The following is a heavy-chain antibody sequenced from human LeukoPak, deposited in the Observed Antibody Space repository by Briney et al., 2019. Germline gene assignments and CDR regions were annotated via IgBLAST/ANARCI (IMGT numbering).Heavy chain of an antibody. D-gene: IGHD5-24*01. CDR1: GGSLSGYY. V-gene: IGHV4-34*01. CDR2: INYSGST. CDR3: ERGGWLQSASTSDY. Sequence: SETLSLTCAVYGGSLSGYYWSWIRQPPGKGLEWIGDINYSGSTNYNPSLKSRVTISVDTSKNQFSLKLSSVTAADTAVYYCERGGWLQSASTSDYWGQGTLVTVSS. J-gene: IGHJ4*02.